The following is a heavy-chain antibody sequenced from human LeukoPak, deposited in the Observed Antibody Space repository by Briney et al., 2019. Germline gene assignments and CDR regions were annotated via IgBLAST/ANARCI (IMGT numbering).Heavy chain of an antibody. CDR2: IYTSGST. Sequence: PSETLSLTCAVYGGSFSGYYWSWIRQPPGKGLEWIGYIYTSGSTNYNPSLKSRVTISVDTSKNQFSLKLSSVTAADTAVYYCARLTGYYDFWSGYSRSDYYYYMDVWGKGTTVTVSS. CDR3: ARLTGYYDFWSGYSRSDYYYYMDV. D-gene: IGHD3-3*01. CDR1: GGSFSGYY. V-gene: IGHV4-4*09. J-gene: IGHJ6*03.